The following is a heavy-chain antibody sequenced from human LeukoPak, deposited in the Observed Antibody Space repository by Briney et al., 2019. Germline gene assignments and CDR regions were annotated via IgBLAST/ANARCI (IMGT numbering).Heavy chain of an antibody. J-gene: IGHJ5*02. Sequence: PSETLSLTCTVSGGSINSYYWGWIRQPPGRGLEWIGYIYYSGNTYYNPSLKSRVTISVDTSKNQFSLKLNSVTAADTAVYYCAREALRPSRWFDPWGQGTLVTVSS. CDR2: IYYSGNT. V-gene: IGHV4-30-4*08. D-gene: IGHD4-17*01. CDR1: GGSINSYY. CDR3: AREALRPSRWFDP.